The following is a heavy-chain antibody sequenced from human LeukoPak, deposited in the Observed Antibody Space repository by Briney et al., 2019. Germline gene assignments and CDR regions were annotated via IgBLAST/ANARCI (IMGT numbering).Heavy chain of an antibody. CDR1: GGTFSSYV. J-gene: IGHJ3*02. D-gene: IGHD3-10*01. CDR2: IIPMFGTA. CDR3: ARSPPGGFEHGFDI. Sequence: SVKVSCKASGGTFSSYVVSWVRQAPGQGLEWMGGIIPMFGTANYAQKFQGRVTINADESTSTAYMELSSLRSEDTAVYYCARSPPGGFEHGFDIWGQGTMVTVSS. V-gene: IGHV1-69*13.